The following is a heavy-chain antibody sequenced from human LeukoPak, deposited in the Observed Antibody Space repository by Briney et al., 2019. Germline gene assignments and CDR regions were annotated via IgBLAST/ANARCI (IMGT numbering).Heavy chain of an antibody. CDR2: ISYDGSNK. CDR3: AREGCSSTSCYPYYYYYGMDV. D-gene: IGHD2-2*01. CDR1: GFTFSSYA. Sequence: GGSLRLSCAASGFTFSSYAMHWVRQAPGKGLEWVAVISYDGSNKYYADSVKGRFTISRDNSKNTLYLQMNSLRAEDTAVYYCAREGCSSTSCYPYYYYYGMDVWGQGTTVTVSS. J-gene: IGHJ6*02. V-gene: IGHV3-30-3*01.